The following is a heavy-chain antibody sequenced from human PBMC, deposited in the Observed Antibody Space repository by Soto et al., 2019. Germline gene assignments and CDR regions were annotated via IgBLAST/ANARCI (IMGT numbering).Heavy chain of an antibody. Sequence: SETLSLTCTVSGGSVSSGSYCWSWIRQPPGKRLEGIGYIYYSGSTNYNPSLKSRVTISVDTSKNQFSLKLSSVTAADTAVYYCASSGYCSSTSCYVGVYYFDYWGQGTLVTVSP. J-gene: IGHJ4*02. D-gene: IGHD2-2*01. CDR2: IYYSGST. CDR3: ASSGYCSSTSCYVGVYYFDY. CDR1: GGSVSSGSYC. V-gene: IGHV4-61*01.